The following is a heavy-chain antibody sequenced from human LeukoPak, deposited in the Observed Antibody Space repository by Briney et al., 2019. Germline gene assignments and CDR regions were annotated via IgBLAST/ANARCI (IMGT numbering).Heavy chain of an antibody. J-gene: IGHJ5*02. V-gene: IGHV4-39*07. Sequence: SETLSLTCTVSGGSISSSSYYWGWIRQPPGKGLEWIGEINHSGSTNYNPSLKSRVTISVDTSKNQFSLKLSSVTAADTAVYYCARGWGLWFGPRGAWFDPWGQGTLVTVSS. CDR1: GGSISSSSYY. D-gene: IGHD3-10*01. CDR3: ARGWGLWFGPRGAWFDP. CDR2: INHSGST.